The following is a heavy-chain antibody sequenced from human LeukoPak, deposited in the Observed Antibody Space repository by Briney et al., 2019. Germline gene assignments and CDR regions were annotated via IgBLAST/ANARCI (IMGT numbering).Heavy chain of an antibody. CDR2: ISGSGGST. CDR3: ANGPGITIFYYYYGMDV. V-gene: IGHV3-23*01. Sequence: GGSLRLSCAASGFTFSSYAMSWVRQAPGKGLEWVSAISGSGGSTYYADSVKGRFTISRDNTKNTLYLQMNSLRAEDTAVYYCANGPGITIFYYYYGMDVWGQGTTVTVSS. CDR1: GFTFSSYA. D-gene: IGHD3-9*01. J-gene: IGHJ6*02.